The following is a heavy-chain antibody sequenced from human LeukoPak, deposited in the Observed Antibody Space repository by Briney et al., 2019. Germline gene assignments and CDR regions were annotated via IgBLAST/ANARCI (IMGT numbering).Heavy chain of an antibody. CDR3: TRDYGVLFDY. J-gene: IGHJ4*02. D-gene: IGHD4-17*01. CDR1: GFTVSSNY. Sequence: GGSLRLSCAASGFTVSSNYMSWVRQASGKGLEWVGRIRSKANSYATSSAASVKGRFTISRDDSKNTAYLQMNSLKTEDTAVYYCTRDYGVLFDYWGQGTLVTVSS. V-gene: IGHV3-73*01. CDR2: IRSKANSYAT.